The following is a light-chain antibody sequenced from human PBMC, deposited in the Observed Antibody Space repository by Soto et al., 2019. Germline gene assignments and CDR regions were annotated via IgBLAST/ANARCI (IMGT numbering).Light chain of an antibody. CDR2: DAS. Sequence: DIQMPQSPSSLSASVGERLTITCRASPSISSWLAWYQQKPGKATKLLIYDASSLESGVPSRFSGSGSGTEFTLTISSLQPDDFATYYCQQRSNWPLTVGQGTRLEIK. J-gene: IGKJ5*01. CDR1: PSISSW. V-gene: IGKV1-5*01. CDR3: QQRSNWPLT.